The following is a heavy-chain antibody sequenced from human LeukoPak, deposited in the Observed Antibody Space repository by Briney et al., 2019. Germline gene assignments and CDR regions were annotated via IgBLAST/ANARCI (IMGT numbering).Heavy chain of an antibody. V-gene: IGHV3-21*01. D-gene: IGHD2-15*01. Sequence: GGPLRLSCAASGFTFRSYSMNGVREAPGKGLEGVSSISSSSCYIYYADSVKGRFTISRDNAKNSLYLQMNSLRAEDTAVYYCASCSGGSCYLDYWGQGTLVTVSS. CDR2: ISSSSCYI. CDR3: ASCSGGSCYLDY. CDR1: GFTFRSYS. J-gene: IGHJ4*02.